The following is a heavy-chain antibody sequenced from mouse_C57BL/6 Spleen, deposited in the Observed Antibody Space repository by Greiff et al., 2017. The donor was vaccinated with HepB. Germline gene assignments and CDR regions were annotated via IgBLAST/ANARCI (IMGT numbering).Heavy chain of an antibody. Sequence: QVQLQQSGAELVRPGTSVKVSCKASGYAFTNYLIEWVKQRPGQGLEWIGVINPGSGGTNYNEKFKGKATLTADKFSSTAYMQLSSLTSEDSAVYFCARWEGNYAMDYWGQGTSVTVSS. J-gene: IGHJ4*01. D-gene: IGHD4-1*01. V-gene: IGHV1-54*01. CDR3: ARWEGNYAMDY. CDR1: GYAFTNYL. CDR2: INPGSGGT.